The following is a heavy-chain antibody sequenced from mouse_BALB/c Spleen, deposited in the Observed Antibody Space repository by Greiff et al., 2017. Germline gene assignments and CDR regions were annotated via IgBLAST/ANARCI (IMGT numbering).Heavy chain of an antibody. J-gene: IGHJ1*01. CDR3: ASLLLRARGYFDV. CDR1: GFTFSSYA. Sequence: EVQRVESGGGLVKPGGSLKLSCAASGFTFSSYAMSWVRQTPEKRLEWVASISSGGSTYYPDSVKGRFTISRDNAMNILYLQMSSLRSEDTAMYYCASLLLRARGYFDVWGAGTTVTVSS. CDR2: ISSGGST. V-gene: IGHV5-6-5*01. D-gene: IGHD1-1*01.